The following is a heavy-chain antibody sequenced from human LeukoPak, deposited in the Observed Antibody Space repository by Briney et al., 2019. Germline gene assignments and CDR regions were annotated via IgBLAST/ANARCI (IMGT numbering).Heavy chain of an antibody. V-gene: IGHV4-4*07. CDR3: ARGDSSSSLGY. Sequence: PSETLSLTCTVSGGSISSYYWNWIRQPAEKELEWIGRIYTSGNTNYNPSLKSRVTMSVDTSKNQFSLKLSSVTAADTAVYYCARGDSSSSLGYWGQGTLVTVSS. J-gene: IGHJ4*02. CDR1: GGSISSYY. D-gene: IGHD6-6*01. CDR2: IYTSGNT.